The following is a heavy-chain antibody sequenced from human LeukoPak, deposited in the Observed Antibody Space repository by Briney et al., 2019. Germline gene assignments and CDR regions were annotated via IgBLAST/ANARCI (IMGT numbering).Heavy chain of an antibody. J-gene: IGHJ5*02. CDR1: GGSISSSSYY. V-gene: IGHV4-39*01. CDR2: IYYSGST. CDR3: ASHYYDILTGTNWFDP. D-gene: IGHD3-9*01. Sequence: SETLSLTCTVSGGSISSSSYYWGWIRQPPGKGLERIGSIYYSGSTYYNPSLKSRVTISVDTSKNQFSLKLSSVTAADTAVYYCASHYYDILTGTNWFDPWGQGTLVTVSS.